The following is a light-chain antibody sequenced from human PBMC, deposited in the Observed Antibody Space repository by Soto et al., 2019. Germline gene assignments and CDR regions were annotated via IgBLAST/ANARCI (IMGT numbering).Light chain of an antibody. CDR2: GDT. CDR1: SNNVDTYNL. Sequence: QSALTQPASVSGSPGQSITISCTGTSNNVDTYNLVSWYQQHPGKAPKLIIFGDTQRPSGVSNRFSGSKSGTTASLTISGLQAGDEADYFCCSYAGGVVFGGGTKLTVL. J-gene: IGLJ2*01. CDR3: CSYAGGVV. V-gene: IGLV2-23*01.